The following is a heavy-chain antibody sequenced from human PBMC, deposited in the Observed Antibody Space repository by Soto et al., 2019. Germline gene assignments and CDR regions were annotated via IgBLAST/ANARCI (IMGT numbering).Heavy chain of an antibody. D-gene: IGHD3-22*01. V-gene: IGHV3-64D*06. J-gene: IGHJ4*02. Sequence: GGALRLSCSASGFTFSIYAMHWVRQAPGKGLEYVSSISINGGSTHYADSVKGRFTISRDNSKNTQYLQMSSLRADDTALYYCVKGEYYYDSSGYYLFDYWGQGTLVTVS. CDR1: GFTFSIYA. CDR3: VKGEYYYDSSGYYLFDY. CDR2: ISINGGST.